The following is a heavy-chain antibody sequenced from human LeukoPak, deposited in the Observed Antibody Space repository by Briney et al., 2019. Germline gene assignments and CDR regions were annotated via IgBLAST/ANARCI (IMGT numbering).Heavy chain of an antibody. D-gene: IGHD4-17*01. CDR2: IYYSGST. Sequence: PSETLSLTCTVSGVSISSYYWSWIRQPPGKGLEWIGFIYYSGSTSYNPSLKSRVTISVDTSKNQFSLQLTSVTAADTAVYYCARQTTVTTSGGDAFDIWGQGTMVTVSS. CDR1: GVSISSYY. J-gene: IGHJ3*02. CDR3: ARQTTVTTSGGDAFDI. V-gene: IGHV4-59*08.